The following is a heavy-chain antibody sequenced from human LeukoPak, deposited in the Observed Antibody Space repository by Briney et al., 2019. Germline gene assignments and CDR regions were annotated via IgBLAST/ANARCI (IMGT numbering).Heavy chain of an antibody. V-gene: IGHV3-7*01. J-gene: IGHJ4*02. CDR3: ARDHSSSSSWRSDY. Sequence: GGSLRLSCAASGFTFSSYWMSWVRQAPGKGLEWVANIKQDGSEKYYVDSVKGRFTISRDNAKNSLYLQMNSLRAEDTAVYYCARDHSSSSSWRSDYWGQGTLVTVSS. CDR2: IKQDGSEK. D-gene: IGHD6-13*01. CDR1: GFTFSSYW.